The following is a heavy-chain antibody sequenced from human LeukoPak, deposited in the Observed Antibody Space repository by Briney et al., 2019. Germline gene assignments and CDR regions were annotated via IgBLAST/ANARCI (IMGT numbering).Heavy chain of an antibody. J-gene: IGHJ4*02. V-gene: IGHV3-48*02. CDR3: ARSVEGSFDN. CDR2: ITSDELTI. Sequence: GGSLRLSCAASGFTFSHYSMNWVRQAPGKGLEWVSYITSDELTIYYADSVEGRFTISRDNARNSLHLQMNSLRDEDTAVYYCARSVEGSFDNWGQGTLATVSS. CDR1: GFTFSHYS.